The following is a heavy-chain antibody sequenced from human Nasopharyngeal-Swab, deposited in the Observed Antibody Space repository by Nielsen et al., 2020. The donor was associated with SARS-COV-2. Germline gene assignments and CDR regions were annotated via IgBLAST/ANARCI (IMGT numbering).Heavy chain of an antibody. CDR3: ARAGDSSGYYFYYYYGMDV. J-gene: IGHJ6*02. V-gene: IGHV3-7*01. Sequence: WIRQPPVKGLEWVANIKQDGSEKYYVDSVKGRFTISRDNAKNSLYLQMNSLRAEDTAVYYCARAGDSSGYYFYYYYGMDVWGQGTTVTVSS. D-gene: IGHD3-22*01. CDR2: IKQDGSEK.